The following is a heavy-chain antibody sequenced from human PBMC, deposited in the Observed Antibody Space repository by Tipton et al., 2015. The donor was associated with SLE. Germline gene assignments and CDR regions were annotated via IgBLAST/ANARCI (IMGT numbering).Heavy chain of an antibody. Sequence: LSCAVYGGSFTTFYWTWIRQPPGKGLEWIGEIHHGGSTYYNPPLKSRVTLSVDTSKNQFSLNLRSVTAADTAVYYCARGQYKRDYWGQGTLVTVSS. J-gene: IGHJ4*02. D-gene: IGHD1-1*01. V-gene: IGHV4-34*01. CDR3: ARGQYKRDY. CDR1: GGSFTTFY. CDR2: IHHGGST.